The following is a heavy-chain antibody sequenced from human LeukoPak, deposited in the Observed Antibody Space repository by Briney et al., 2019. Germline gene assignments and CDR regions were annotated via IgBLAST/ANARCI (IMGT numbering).Heavy chain of an antibody. J-gene: IGHJ4*02. CDR2: ISSSSSTI. CDR1: GFTFSSYS. D-gene: IGHD3-22*01. CDR3: ATPYYYDSSGYLGY. Sequence: PGGSLRLSCAASGFTFSSYSMNWVRQAPGKGLEWVSYISSSSSTIYYADSVKGRFTISRDNAKNSLYLQMNSLRAEDTAVYYCATPYYYDSSGYLGYWGQGTLVTVSS. V-gene: IGHV3-48*01.